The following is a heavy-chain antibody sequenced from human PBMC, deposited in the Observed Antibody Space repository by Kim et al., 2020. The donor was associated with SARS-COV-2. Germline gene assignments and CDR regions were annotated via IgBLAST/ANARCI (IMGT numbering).Heavy chain of an antibody. CDR2: IKQDGSEK. Sequence: GGSLRLSCAASGFTLSSYWMSWVRQAPGKGLEWVANIKQDGSEKYYVDSVKGRFTISRDNAKNSLYLQMNSLRAEDTAVYYCARDRVGALRWGQGTLVTVSS. D-gene: IGHD1-26*01. CDR1: GFTLSSYW. CDR3: ARDRVGALR. J-gene: IGHJ4*02. V-gene: IGHV3-7*01.